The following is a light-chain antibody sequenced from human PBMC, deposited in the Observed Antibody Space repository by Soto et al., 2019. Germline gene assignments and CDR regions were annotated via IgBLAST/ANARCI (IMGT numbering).Light chain of an antibody. CDR2: GTS. J-gene: IGKJ1*01. CDR3: QQYGSSSWT. Sequence: EIVLTQSPGTLSLSPGERDTLSCRASQSVSSSYLAWYQQKPGQAPRLLIYGTSSRATAIPDRFSGSGSGTDFTLTISRLKPEDFAVYYCQQYGSSSWTFGQGTKVDIK. V-gene: IGKV3-20*01. CDR1: QSVSSSY.